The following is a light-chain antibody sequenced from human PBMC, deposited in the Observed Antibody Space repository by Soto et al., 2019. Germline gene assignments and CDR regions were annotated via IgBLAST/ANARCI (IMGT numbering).Light chain of an antibody. CDR1: QGIRSD. CDR2: AAS. V-gene: IGKV1-17*01. CDR3: LQHNSYPLT. Sequence: DIQMTQSPSSVSASVGDRVTITCRASQGIRSDLGWYQQKPGTAPKRLIYAASSLQSGVRSRFSGSGSGTALTLTTSSLQPEDFATYYCLQHNSYPLTFGGGTKVEIK. J-gene: IGKJ4*01.